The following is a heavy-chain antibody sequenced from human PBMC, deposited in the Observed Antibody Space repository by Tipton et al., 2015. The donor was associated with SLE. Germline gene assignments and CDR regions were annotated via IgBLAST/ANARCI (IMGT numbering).Heavy chain of an antibody. CDR2: IYHRGST. J-gene: IGHJ2*01. CDR3: AGERIPLGQTIIKERDSYFDL. V-gene: IGHV4-59*01. CDR1: GDSITSYY. Sequence: TLSLTCNVSGDSITSYYWSWLRQPPGKGLEWIGFIYHRGSTHYNPSLKSRATLFMDTSKSQFSLRLSSVTAADTAVYFCAGERIPLGQTIIKERDSYFDLWGRGTLVTVSS. D-gene: IGHD1-1*01.